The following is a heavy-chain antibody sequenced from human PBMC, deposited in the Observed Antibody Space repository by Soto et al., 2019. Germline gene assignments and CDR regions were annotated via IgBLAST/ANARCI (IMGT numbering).Heavy chain of an antibody. CDR3: ASQDYGKSVYYSDY. CDR2: IYNGGIP. V-gene: IGHV4-4*07. J-gene: IGHJ4*02. D-gene: IGHD3-10*01. Sequence: SETLSLTCTVSGGSVSSQYWSWIRQPAGKGLEWIGRIYNGGIPLIHPSLESRVALSLDTSKNQFSLTLSSVTAADTATYYCASQDYGKSVYYSDYWGRGTLVTVSS. CDR1: GGSVSSQY.